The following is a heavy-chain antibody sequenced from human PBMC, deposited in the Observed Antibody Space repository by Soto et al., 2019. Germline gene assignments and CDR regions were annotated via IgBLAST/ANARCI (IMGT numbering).Heavy chain of an antibody. CDR2: IYHSGST. CDR3: VRESVASGTKYLDT. J-gene: IGHJ4*02. D-gene: IGHD6-13*01. CDR1: GGTITSGRSS. V-gene: IGHV4-30-2*06. Sequence: SETLSLTCSVSGGTITSGRSSWNWSRQSPGKGLEWIAYIYHSGSTYYSPSLRSRVTLSVDRSENQFSLKLTSVTAPDTAVYYCVRESVASGTKYLDTWGPGTLVTVSS.